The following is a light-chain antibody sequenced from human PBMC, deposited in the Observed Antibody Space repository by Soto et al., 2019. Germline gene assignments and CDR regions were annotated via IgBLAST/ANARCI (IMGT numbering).Light chain of an antibody. Sequence: QSALTQPASVSGSPGQSITISCIGTSSNVGGYNYVSWYQQHPGKTPKVMIYDVSNRPSGVSDRISGSKSGNTASLTISGLQAEDEADYYCSSYTSSTTLVFAGGTELTVL. CDR3: SSYTSSTTLV. J-gene: IGLJ2*01. CDR2: DVS. V-gene: IGLV2-14*01. CDR1: SSNVGGYNY.